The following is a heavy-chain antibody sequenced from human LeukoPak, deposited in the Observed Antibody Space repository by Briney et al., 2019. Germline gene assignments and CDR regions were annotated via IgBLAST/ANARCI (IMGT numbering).Heavy chain of an antibody. CDR1: GYTFINHQ. V-gene: IGHV1-46*01. J-gene: IGHJ3*02. CDR2: INPSGVST. D-gene: IGHD2-2*01. CDR3: ARTARYCSSTSCYGGDAFDI. Sequence: GASVKVSCKASGYTFINHQMHWVRQAPGQGLEWMGIINPSGVSTNYAQKFQGRVTITRDMSTSTVYMELSSLRSEDTAVYYCARTARYCSSTSCYGGDAFDIWGQGTMVTVSS.